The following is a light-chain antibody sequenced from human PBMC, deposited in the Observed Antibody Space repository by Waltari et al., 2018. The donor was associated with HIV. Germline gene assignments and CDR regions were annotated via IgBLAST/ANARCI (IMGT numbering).Light chain of an antibody. J-gene: IGLJ1*01. V-gene: IGLV2-23*02. Sequence: QSALTQPASVSGSPGQSITISCTGTSSDVGSYNVVSWFQHHPGKAPKFMIYEVSKRPSGVSNRFSGSKSGNTASLTISGLQAEDEADYYCCSYAGSSSIFGTGTKVTVL. CDR1: SSDVGSYNV. CDR2: EVS. CDR3: CSYAGSSSI.